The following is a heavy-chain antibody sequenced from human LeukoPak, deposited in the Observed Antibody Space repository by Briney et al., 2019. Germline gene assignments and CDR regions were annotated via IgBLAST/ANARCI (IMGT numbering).Heavy chain of an antibody. J-gene: IGHJ6*02. V-gene: IGHV5-51*01. CDR1: GYTFTTHW. Sequence: GESLKISCKGSGYTFTTHWIGWVRQMPGKGLEWMGIIYPSDSDTRYSPSFQGQVTISADESISTAYLQWSSLKASDTAMYYCASSQSGGSPLYYYGMDVWGQGTTVTVSS. D-gene: IGHD3-10*01. CDR3: ASSQSGGSPLYYYGMDV. CDR2: IYPSDSDT.